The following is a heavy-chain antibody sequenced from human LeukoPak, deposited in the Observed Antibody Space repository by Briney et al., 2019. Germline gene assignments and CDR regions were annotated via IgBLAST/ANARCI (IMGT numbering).Heavy chain of an antibody. CDR2: INHSGST. D-gene: IGHD2-2*01. CDR3: ARLIVVVPAATTDY. Sequence: SETLSLTCAVSGGSFSGYYWSWIRQPPGKGLEWIGEINHSGSTNYNPSLKSRVTISVDTSKNQFSLKLSSVTAADTAVYYCARLIVVVPAATTDYWGQGTLVTVSS. J-gene: IGHJ4*02. V-gene: IGHV4-34*01. CDR1: GGSFSGYY.